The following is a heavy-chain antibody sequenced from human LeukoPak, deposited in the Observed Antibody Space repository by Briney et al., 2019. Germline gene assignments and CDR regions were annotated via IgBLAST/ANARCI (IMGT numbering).Heavy chain of an antibody. CDR2: INPNSGDT. Sequence: ASVKVSCKASGYTFTGYYLHWVRQAPGRGLEWMGWINPNSGDTNYAQKFQGRVTMTRDTSISTAYMELSRLRSDDTAVFYCARGDSSPYYYFDYWGQGTLVTVSS. CDR1: GYTFTGYY. J-gene: IGHJ4*02. V-gene: IGHV1-2*02. CDR3: ARGDSSPYYYFDY. D-gene: IGHD3-22*01.